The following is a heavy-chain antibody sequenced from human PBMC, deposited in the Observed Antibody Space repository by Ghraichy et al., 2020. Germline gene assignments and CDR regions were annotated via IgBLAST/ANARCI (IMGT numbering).Heavy chain of an antibody. CDR1: GFVFSEYS. D-gene: IGHD3-16*01. V-gene: IGHV3-21*01. CDR2: ISSRGTYT. Sequence: GGSLRLSCAASGFVFSEYSINWVRQAPGKGLEWVSSISSRGTYTHAADSVKGRFTISRDNAKNSVDLQMNSLRDDDTALYYCVRDGGYPYYFDSWGQGSQVTVSS. CDR3: VRDGGYPYYFDS. J-gene: IGHJ4*02.